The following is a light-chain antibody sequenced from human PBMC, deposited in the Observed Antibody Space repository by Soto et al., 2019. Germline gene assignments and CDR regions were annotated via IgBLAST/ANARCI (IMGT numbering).Light chain of an antibody. CDR3: PQFGDSLWT. Sequence: EIVLTQSPGTLSLSPGERATLSCRASQSVSSSYLAWYQQRPGQAPRLLIYGASSRATGIPDRFSGSGSGTDFTLTISRLEPEDFAVYYCPQFGDSLWTFGQGTKVEIK. CDR2: GAS. CDR1: QSVSSSY. V-gene: IGKV3-20*01. J-gene: IGKJ1*01.